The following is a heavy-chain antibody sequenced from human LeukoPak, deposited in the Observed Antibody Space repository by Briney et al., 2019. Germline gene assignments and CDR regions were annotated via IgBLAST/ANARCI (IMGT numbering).Heavy chain of an antibody. V-gene: IGHV3-30*04. D-gene: IGHD6-13*01. CDR3: ARDRGYSSRWVFGKDYYMDV. CDR2: ISYDGSNK. J-gene: IGHJ6*03. Sequence: PGGSLRLSCAASGFTFSSYAMHWVRQAPGKGLEWVAVISYDGSNKYYADSVKGRFTISRDNSKNTLYLQMNSLRAEDTAVYYCARDRGYSSRWVFGKDYYMDVWGKGTTVTVSS. CDR1: GFTFSSYA.